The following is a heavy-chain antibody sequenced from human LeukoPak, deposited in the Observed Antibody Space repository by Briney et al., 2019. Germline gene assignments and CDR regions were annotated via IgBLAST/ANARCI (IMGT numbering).Heavy chain of an antibody. V-gene: IGHV3-48*01. CDR2: ISSGSNSI. J-gene: IGHJ4*02. CDR1: GFTFSSYS. CDR3: ARDSGTFNY. Sequence: GGSLRLSCAASGFTFSSYSMNWVRQAPGTGLEWVSYISSGSNSIYYADSVKGRFTISRDNAKNSLSLQMNSLRAEDTAVYYCARDSGTFNYWGQGILVTVSS. D-gene: IGHD1-26*01.